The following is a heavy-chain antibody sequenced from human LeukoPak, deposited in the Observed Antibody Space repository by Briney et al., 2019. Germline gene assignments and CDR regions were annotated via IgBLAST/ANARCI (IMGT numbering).Heavy chain of an antibody. V-gene: IGHV4-59*08. D-gene: IGHD6-19*01. Sequence: SETLSLTGTVSGGSISSYYWSWIRQPPGKGLEWIGYIYYSGSTNYNPSLKSRVTISVDTSKNQFSLKLSSVTAADTAVYYCARTISGWSIVFDYWGQGTLVTVSS. CDR2: IYYSGST. CDR1: GGSISSYY. J-gene: IGHJ4*02. CDR3: ARTISGWSIVFDY.